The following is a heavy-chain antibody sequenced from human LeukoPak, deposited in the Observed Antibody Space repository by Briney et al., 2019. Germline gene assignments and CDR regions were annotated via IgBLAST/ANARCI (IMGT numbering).Heavy chain of an antibody. V-gene: IGHV5-51*01. J-gene: IGHJ6*03. CDR2: IYPGDSDT. CDR3: ARANLPEYYMDV. D-gene: IGHD2-2*01. CDR1: GCSFTTYC. Sequence: GESLKISCKGSGCSFTTYCIGWVRQMPGKGLEWMGLIYPGDSDTRYSPSFQGQVTISADKSISTAYLQWSSLKASDTAMYYCARANLPEYYMDVWGKGTTVTVSS.